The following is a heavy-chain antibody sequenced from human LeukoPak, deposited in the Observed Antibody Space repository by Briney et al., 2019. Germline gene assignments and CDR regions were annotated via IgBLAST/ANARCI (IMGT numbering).Heavy chain of an antibody. CDR1: GFTFSSYW. Sequence: GGSLRLSCAASGFTFSSYWMHWVREVPGKGLVWVSCINLDGSITKYADSVKGRFTISRDNAKNTLSLQMNSLRAENTPVYYCVWYVSSPGGDHWGQGTLVTVSS. D-gene: IGHD2-8*01. J-gene: IGHJ4*02. CDR3: VWYVSSPGGDH. V-gene: IGHV3-74*03. CDR2: INLDGSIT.